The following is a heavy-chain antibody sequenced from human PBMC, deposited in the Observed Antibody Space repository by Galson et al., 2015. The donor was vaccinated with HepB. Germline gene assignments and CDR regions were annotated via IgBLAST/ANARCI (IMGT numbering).Heavy chain of an antibody. CDR2: IWNDGSNK. D-gene: IGHD6-13*01. CDR3: AKDLRHSSRFDY. V-gene: IGHV3-33*03. J-gene: IGHJ4*02. Sequence: SLRLSCAASGFSFSSYGMHWVRQAPGKGLEWVANIWNDGSNKNYADSVKDRFTVSRDNSKNTLYLQMNSLRAEDTAVYFCAKDLRHSSRFDYWGQGTLVTVSS. CDR1: GFSFSSYG.